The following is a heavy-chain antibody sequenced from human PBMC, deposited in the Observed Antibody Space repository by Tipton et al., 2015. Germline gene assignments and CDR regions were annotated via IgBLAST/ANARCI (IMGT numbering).Heavy chain of an antibody. Sequence: TLSLTCSVSSDSISKYYWSWIRQPPGKELEWIGYIQYSGSTNYNPSLKSRVTISVDKSKNQFSLKLSSVTAADTAVYYCARDGPYSGSDVYDYWCQVTLVTFPS. D-gene: IGHD5-12*01. CDR1: SDSISKYY. CDR2: IQYSGST. CDR3: ARDGPYSGSDVYDY. V-gene: IGHV4-59*12. J-gene: IGHJ4*02.